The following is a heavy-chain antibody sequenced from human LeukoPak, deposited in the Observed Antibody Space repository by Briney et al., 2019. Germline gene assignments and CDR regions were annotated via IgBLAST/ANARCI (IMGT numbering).Heavy chain of an antibody. CDR3: ATRGRGFDWFDP. Sequence: KVSCKAFGYTLTELSMHWVRQAPGKGLEWMGGFDPEDGETIYAQKFQGRVTMTEDTSTDTAYMELSSLRSEDTAVYYCATRGRGFDWFDPWGQGTLVTVSS. D-gene: IGHD3-10*01. CDR2: FDPEDGET. CDR1: GYTLTELS. V-gene: IGHV1-24*01. J-gene: IGHJ5*02.